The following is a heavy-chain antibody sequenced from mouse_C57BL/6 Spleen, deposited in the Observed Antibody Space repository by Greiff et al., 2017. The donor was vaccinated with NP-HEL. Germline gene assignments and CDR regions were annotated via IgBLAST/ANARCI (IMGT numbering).Heavy chain of an antibody. Sequence: EVQLQQSGAELVKPGASVKLSCTASGFNIKDYYMHWVKQRTEQGLEWIGRIDPEDGETKYAPKFQGKATITADTSSNTAYLPLSSLTSEDTAVYYWARGFYSQYYFDYWGQGTTLTVSS. D-gene: IGHD2-1*01. CDR3: ARGFYSQYYFDY. CDR2: IDPEDGET. J-gene: IGHJ2*01. CDR1: GFNIKDYY. V-gene: IGHV14-2*01.